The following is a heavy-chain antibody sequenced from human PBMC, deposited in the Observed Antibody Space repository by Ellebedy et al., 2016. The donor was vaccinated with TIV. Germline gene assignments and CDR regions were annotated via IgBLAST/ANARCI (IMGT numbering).Heavy chain of an antibody. V-gene: IGHV3-23*01. D-gene: IGHD1-1*01. CDR3: AKDRATRVPATGSFDS. J-gene: IGHJ4*02. Sequence: GGSLRLXXAASGFTFSNFVMNWVRQAPGKGLEWVATISGSGGSTYYADSVKGRFTISRDTSKSTLYLQMNSLRAEDTAVYYCAKDRATRVPATGSFDSWGQGTLVAVSS. CDR1: GFTFSNFV. CDR2: ISGSGGST.